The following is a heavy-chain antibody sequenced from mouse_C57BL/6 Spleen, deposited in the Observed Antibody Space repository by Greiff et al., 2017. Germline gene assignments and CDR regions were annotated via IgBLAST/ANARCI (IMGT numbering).Heavy chain of an antibody. CDR1: GYTFTSYG. D-gene: IGHD2-1*01. CDR2: LYPRGGNT. J-gene: IGHJ4*01. CDR3: ARTLCNYDDYYAMDY. Sequence: QVQLQQSGAELARPGASVKLSCKASGYTFTSYGISWVKQGTGQGLEWIGELYPRGGNTYYNEKFKGKATLTADKSSSTAYMELRSLTSEDSAVYFCARTLCNYDDYYAMDYWGQGTSVTVSS. V-gene: IGHV1-81*01.